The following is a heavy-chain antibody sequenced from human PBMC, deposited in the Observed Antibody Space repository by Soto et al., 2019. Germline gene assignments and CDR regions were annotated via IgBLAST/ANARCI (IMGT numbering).Heavy chain of an antibody. Sequence: QVQLQQWGAGLLKPSETLSLTCAVYGGSFSGYYWSWIRQPPGKGLEWIGEINHSGSTNYNPSLKSRVTISVDTSKNQFSLKLSSVTAADTAVYYCARGFSNPRRNFDYWGQGTLVTVSS. J-gene: IGHJ4*02. V-gene: IGHV4-34*01. CDR1: GGSFSGYY. CDR3: ARGFSNPRRNFDY. CDR2: INHSGST.